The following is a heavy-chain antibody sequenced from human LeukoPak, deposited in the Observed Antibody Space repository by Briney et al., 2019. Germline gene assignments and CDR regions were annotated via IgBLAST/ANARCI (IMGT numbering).Heavy chain of an antibody. CDR1: GYTFTSYG. CDR3: ARLGSPIYYYYIDV. V-gene: IGHV1-18*01. CDR2: ITTYNGKT. Sequence: ASVTVSCKASGYTFTSYGISWVRQAPGQGLEWMGWITTYNGKTNYAQKLQGRVTMTTDTSTSTAYMELRSLRSDDTAVYYCARLGSPIYYYYIDVWGKGTTVTVSS. J-gene: IGHJ6*03. D-gene: IGHD1-26*01.